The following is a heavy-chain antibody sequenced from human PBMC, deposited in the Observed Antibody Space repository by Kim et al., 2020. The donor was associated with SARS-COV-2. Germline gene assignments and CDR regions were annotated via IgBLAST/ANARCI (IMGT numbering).Heavy chain of an antibody. Sequence: SETLSLTCTVSGGSISSSSYYWGWIRQPPGKGLEWIGSIYYSGSTYYNPSLKSRVTISVDTSKNQFSLKLSSVTAADTAVYYCARLAAAAGTIYYFDYWGQGTLVTVSS. CDR3: ARLAAAAGTIYYFDY. J-gene: IGHJ4*02. CDR2: IYYSGST. D-gene: IGHD6-13*01. V-gene: IGHV4-39*01. CDR1: GGSISSSSYY.